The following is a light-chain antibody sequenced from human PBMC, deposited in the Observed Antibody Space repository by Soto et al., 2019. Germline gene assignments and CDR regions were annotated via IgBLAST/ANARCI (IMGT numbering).Light chain of an antibody. Sequence: EIVMTQSPATLSVSPGGRATLSCRASQSVSSNLAWYQQKPGQAPRLLIYGASTRATGIPARFSGSGSGTEFTLTISSLQSEDFAVYYCQKYNNWPWTFGQGTKVDIK. V-gene: IGKV3-15*01. J-gene: IGKJ1*01. CDR2: GAS. CDR3: QKYNNWPWT. CDR1: QSVSSN.